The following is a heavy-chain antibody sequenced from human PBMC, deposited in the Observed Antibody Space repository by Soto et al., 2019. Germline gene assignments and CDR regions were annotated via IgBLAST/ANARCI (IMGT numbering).Heavy chain of an antibody. CDR2: IYYSGST. V-gene: IGHV4-39*01. CDR1: GGSISSSSYY. J-gene: IGHJ6*02. Sequence: SETLSLTCTVSGGSISSSSYYWGWIRQPPGKGLEWIGSIYYSGSTYYNPSLKSRVTISVDTSKNQFSLKLSSVTAADTAVYYCARTLMTIFRVVILYGMDFWGQGTTVTVSS. CDR3: ARTLMTIFRVVILYGMDF. D-gene: IGHD3-3*01.